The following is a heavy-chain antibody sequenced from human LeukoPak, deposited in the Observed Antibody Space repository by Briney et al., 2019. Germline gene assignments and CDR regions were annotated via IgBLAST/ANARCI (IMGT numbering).Heavy chain of an antibody. CDR3: ARMLRHGAAGYYYYYMDV. D-gene: IGHD3-3*01. CDR1: GGSISSGSYY. J-gene: IGHJ6*03. CDR2: IYTSGST. V-gene: IGHV4-61*02. Sequence: SETLSLTCTVSGGSISSGSYYWSWIRQPAGKGLEWIGRIYTSGSTNYNPSLKSRVTISVDTSKNQFSLKLSSVTAADTAVYYCARMLRHGAAGYYYYYMDVWGKGTTVTVSS.